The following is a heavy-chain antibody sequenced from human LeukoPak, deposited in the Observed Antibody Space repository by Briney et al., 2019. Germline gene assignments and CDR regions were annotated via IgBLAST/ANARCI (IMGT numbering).Heavy chain of an antibody. J-gene: IGHJ4*02. Sequence: GGSLGLSCAASGFTFDDYGMSWVRQAPGKGLEWVSGINWNGGSTGYADSVKGRFTISRDNAKNSLYLQMNSLRAEDTALYHCARGSLTAMGGFDYWGQGTLVTVSS. CDR2: INWNGGST. CDR3: ARGSLTAMGGFDY. V-gene: IGHV3-20*01. CDR1: GFTFDDYG. D-gene: IGHD5-18*01.